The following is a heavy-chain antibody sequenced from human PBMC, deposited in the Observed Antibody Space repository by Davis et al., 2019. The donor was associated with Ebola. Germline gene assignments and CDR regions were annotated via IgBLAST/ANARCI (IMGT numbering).Heavy chain of an antibody. J-gene: IGHJ5*02. CDR2: IYHSGST. Sequence: SETLSLTCAVSGGSISSSNWWSWVRQPPGKGLEWIGEIYHSGSTNYNPSLKSRVIMSVDTSKTQFSLKLSSLTAADTAVYYCARGTEGRYCSSTSCYTEGYWFDPWGQGTLVTVSS. V-gene: IGHV4-4*02. CDR3: ARGTEGRYCSSTSCYTEGYWFDP. CDR1: GGSISSSNW. D-gene: IGHD2-2*02.